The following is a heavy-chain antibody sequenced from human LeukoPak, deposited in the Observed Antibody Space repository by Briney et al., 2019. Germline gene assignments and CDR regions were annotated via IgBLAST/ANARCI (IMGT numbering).Heavy chain of an antibody. CDR1: GFTFSSYW. CDR2: INNDGSSS. CDR3: ARDSGSGWSHFDY. J-gene: IGHJ4*02. V-gene: IGHV3-74*01. Sequence: PGGSLRLSCAASGFTFSSYWMHWVRQAPGKGLMWVSRINNDGSSSSYADSVKGRFTISRDNAENTLYLQMNSLRAEDTAVYYCARDSGSGWSHFDYWGQGTLVTVSS. D-gene: IGHD6-19*01.